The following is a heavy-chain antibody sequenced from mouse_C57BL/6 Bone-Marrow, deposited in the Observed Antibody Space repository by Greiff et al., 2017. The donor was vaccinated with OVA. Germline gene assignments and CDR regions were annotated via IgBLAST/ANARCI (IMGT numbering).Heavy chain of an antibody. CDR2: IDPNSGGT. D-gene: IGHD2-4*01. CDR1: GYTFTSYW. CDR3: ARGRLRRVGFFDY. V-gene: IGHV1-62-3*01. Sequence: QVQLQQPGAELVKPGASVKLSCKASGYTFTSYWMHWVKQRPGRGLEWIGRIDPNSGGTKYNEKFKSKATLTVDKSSSTAYMELRSLTSEDSAVYYCARGRLRRVGFFDYWGQGTTLTVSS. J-gene: IGHJ2*01.